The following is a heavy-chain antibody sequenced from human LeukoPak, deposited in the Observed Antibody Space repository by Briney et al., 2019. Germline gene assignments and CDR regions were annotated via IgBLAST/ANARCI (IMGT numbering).Heavy chain of an antibody. J-gene: IGHJ3*02. D-gene: IGHD3-10*01. CDR2: IYYSGST. CDR1: GGSISSGGYY. V-gene: IGHV4-31*03. Sequence: PSETLSLTCTVSGGSISSGGYYWSWIRQHPGQGLEWIGYIYYSGSTYYNPSLKSRVTISVDTSKNQFSLKLSSVTAADTAVYYCARDIWYYGSGSTNHAFDIWGQGTMVTVSS. CDR3: ARDIWYYGSGSTNHAFDI.